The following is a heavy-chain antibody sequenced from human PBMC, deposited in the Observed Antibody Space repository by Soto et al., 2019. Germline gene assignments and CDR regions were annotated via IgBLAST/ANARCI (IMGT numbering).Heavy chain of an antibody. Sequence: QVHLVQSGAEVKKPGASVKVSCKGSGYGFTTYGITWVRQAPGQGLEWMAWISAHNSNTNYAQKLPGRVTVTRDTSTSTAYRELRSLRSDDTAVYYCARGRYGDYWGQGALVTVSS. D-gene: IGHD1-1*01. CDR1: GYGFTTYG. CDR2: ISAHNSNT. CDR3: ARGRYGDY. V-gene: IGHV1-18*01. J-gene: IGHJ4*02.